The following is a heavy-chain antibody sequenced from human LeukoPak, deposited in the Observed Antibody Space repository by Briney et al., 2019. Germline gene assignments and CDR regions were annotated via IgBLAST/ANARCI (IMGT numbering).Heavy chain of an antibody. J-gene: IGHJ4*02. V-gene: IGHV1-18*01. CDR3: ARVLMGVSSTSCPDY. D-gene: IGHD2-2*01. CDR1: GYTFTSYG. Sequence: ASVKVSCKASGYTFTSYGISWVRQAPGQGLEWMGWISAYNGNTNYAQKLQGRVTMTTDTSTSTAYMELRSLRSDDTAVYYCARVLMGVSSTSCPDYWGQGTLVTVSS. CDR2: ISAYNGNT.